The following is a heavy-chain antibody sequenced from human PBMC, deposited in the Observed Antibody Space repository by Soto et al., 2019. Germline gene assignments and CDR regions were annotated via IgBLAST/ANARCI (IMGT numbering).Heavy chain of an antibody. CDR3: ARDSPTGLLKPSNY. V-gene: IGHV3-7*01. CDR1: GFTFSSYW. J-gene: IGHJ4*02. Sequence: PGGSLRLSCAASGFTFSSYWMSWVRQAPGKGLEWVANIKQDGSEKYYVDSVRGRFTISRDNAKSSLYLQMNSLRAEDTAVYYCARDSPTGLLKPSNYWGQGTLVTVSS. CDR2: IKQDGSEK. D-gene: IGHD2-15*01.